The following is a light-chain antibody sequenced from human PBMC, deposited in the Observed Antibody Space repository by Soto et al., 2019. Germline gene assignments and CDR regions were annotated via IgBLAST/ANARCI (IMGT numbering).Light chain of an antibody. CDR1: QSVNSK. J-gene: IGKJ5*01. V-gene: IGKV3-15*01. Sequence: VITQSPATLSVSLGERATLSCRASQSVNSKLAWYQQKPGQAPRLLIYGASTRATGIPDRFSGSGSGTEFTLTIRSLQSGDFAVYYCQQYNNWPPITFGQGTRLEI. CDR2: GAS. CDR3: QQYNNWPPIT.